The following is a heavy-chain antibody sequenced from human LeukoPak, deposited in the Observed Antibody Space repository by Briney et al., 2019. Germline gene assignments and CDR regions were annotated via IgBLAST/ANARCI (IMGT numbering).Heavy chain of an antibody. J-gene: IGHJ6*03. CDR1: GFTFSSYS. V-gene: IGHV3-21*01. D-gene: IGHD2-2*01. CDR2: ISRDSSYT. Sequence: GGSLRLSCEASGFTFSSYSMSWVRQAPGKGLEWVSSISRDSSYTFYADSVKGRFTISRDNTKSSLFLQMTGLRAGDTAVYYCASGGGSTSNRYYYYFFYMDVWGKGTTVTLSS. CDR3: ASGGGSTSNRYYYYFFYMDV.